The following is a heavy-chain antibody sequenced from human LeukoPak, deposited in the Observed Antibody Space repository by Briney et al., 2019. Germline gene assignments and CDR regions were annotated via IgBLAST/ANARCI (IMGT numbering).Heavy chain of an antibody. J-gene: IGHJ4*02. Sequence: SETLSLTCTVSGGSISSSAYHWGWIRQPPGKGLEWIGEINQSGRTNYNPSLKSRVIISVNMFENQISINLNSVTAADTAVYYCARRPAASRQIDYWGQGTLVTVSS. V-gene: IGHV4-39*07. CDR2: INQSGRT. CDR3: ARRPAASRQIDY. D-gene: IGHD6-25*01. CDR1: GGSISSSAYH.